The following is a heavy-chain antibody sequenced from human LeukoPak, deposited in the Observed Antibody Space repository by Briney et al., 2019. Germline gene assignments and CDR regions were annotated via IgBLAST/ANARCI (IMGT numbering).Heavy chain of an antibody. V-gene: IGHV3-30*04. J-gene: IGHJ6*02. D-gene: IGHD3-10*01. Sequence: GGSLGLSCAASGFTFSSYAMHWVRQAPGKGLEWVAVISYDGSNKYYADSVKGRFTISRDNSKNTLYLQMNSLRAEDTAVYYCARPRSWYYYGSGTRYGMDVWGQGTTVTVSS. CDR2: ISYDGSNK. CDR3: ARPRSWYYYGSGTRYGMDV. CDR1: GFTFSSYA.